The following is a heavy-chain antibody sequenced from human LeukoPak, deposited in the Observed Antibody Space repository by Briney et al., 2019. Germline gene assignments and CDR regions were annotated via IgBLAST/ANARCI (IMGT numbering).Heavy chain of an antibody. V-gene: IGHV3-53*01. CDR1: GFTVSDNH. J-gene: IGHJ4*02. CDR2: IYPDGTT. Sequence: GGSLRLSCAASGFTVSDNHPSWVRQAPGKGLEWVSFIYPDGTTYYADSVKGRFTISRDSAKHTVYLQMDSLRAEDTALYYCARGSFLNVWGQGTLVTASS. CDR3: ARGSFLNV.